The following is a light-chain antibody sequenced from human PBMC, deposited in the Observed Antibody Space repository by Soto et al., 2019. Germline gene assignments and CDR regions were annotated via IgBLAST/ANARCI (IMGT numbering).Light chain of an antibody. CDR2: DVS. CDR1: SSDVGGYNH. J-gene: IGLJ2*01. CDR3: SSYTSSSTVV. V-gene: IGLV2-14*01. Sequence: QSVLTQPASVSGSPGQSITISCTGTSSDVGGYNHVSWYQQHPGKAPKLMIYDVSNRPSGVSNRFSGSKSGSTASLTISGLQAEDEADYYCSSYTSSSTVVFGGGTKVTVL.